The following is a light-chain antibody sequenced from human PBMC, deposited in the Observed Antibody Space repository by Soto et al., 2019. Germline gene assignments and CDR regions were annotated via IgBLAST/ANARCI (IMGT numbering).Light chain of an antibody. CDR2: GAS. Sequence: DIQMTQSPSTLSASVGDRVTITWRASQSISNWLAWYQQKPGKAPKLLIYGASSLESGVPSRFSGSGSGTESLPTIGSLQLDDFPPFSSKHYNIISLFFGQGTKLEIK. V-gene: IGKV1-5*01. CDR3: KHYNIISLF. CDR1: QSISNW. J-gene: IGKJ2*01.